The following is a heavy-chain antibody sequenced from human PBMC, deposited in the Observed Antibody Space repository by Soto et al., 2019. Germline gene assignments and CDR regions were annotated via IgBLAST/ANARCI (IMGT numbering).Heavy chain of an antibody. CDR1: GGSISSYY. D-gene: IGHD6-19*01. V-gene: IGHV4-59*08. CDR3: ARHQYRQWLVADYFDY. J-gene: IGHJ4*02. Sequence: SETLSLTCTVSGGSISSYYWSWIRQPPGKGPEWIGYIYYSGSTNYNPSLKSRVTISVVTSKNQFSLKLSSVTAADTAVYYWARHQYRQWLVADYFDYWGQGTLVTVSS. CDR2: IYYSGST.